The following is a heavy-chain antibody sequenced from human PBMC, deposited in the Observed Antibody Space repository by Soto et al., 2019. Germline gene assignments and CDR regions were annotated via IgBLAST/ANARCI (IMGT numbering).Heavy chain of an antibody. J-gene: IGHJ4*02. CDR3: ARDLWGSWTVDY. CDR1: GYTFQNYH. CDR2: IHPSGDTK. Sequence: QVQLVQSGAEVKEPGASVKVSCKASGYTFQNYHMHWVRQAPGQGLEWMGIIHPSGDTKTYAQRSXGXLAMTRDTSTSTAYMELSSLTSEDTAVYFCARDLWGSWTVDYWGQGTLVTVSS. D-gene: IGHD3-16*01. V-gene: IGHV1-46*02.